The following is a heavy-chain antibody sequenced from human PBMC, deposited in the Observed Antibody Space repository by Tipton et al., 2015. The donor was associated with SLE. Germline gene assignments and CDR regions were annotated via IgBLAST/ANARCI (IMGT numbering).Heavy chain of an antibody. D-gene: IGHD3-10*01. CDR3: AGRPGTGSYMDV. CDR2: INHFGAG. J-gene: IGHJ6*02. Sequence: TLSLTCSVSGDSIGSGGYYCSWVRQTPGTGLEWIGEINHFGAGDYNPSLESRVTISVDTPNKLFSLRLRSVTAADTAIYYCAGRPGTGSYMDVWGQGTTVTVSS. CDR1: GDSIGSGGYY. V-gene: IGHV4-39*07.